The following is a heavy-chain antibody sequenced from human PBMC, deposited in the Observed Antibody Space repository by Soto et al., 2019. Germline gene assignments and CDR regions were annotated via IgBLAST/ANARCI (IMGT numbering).Heavy chain of an antibody. D-gene: IGHD3-22*01. CDR3: ASHYDSSGYYYRGLDY. V-gene: IGHV1-69*12. J-gene: IGHJ4*02. CDR1: GGTFSSYA. Sequence: QVQLVQSGAEVKKPGSSVKVSCKASGGTFSSYAISWVRQAPGQGLEWMGGIIPIFGTADYAQKFQGRVTITADESTRPAYMELSRLRSEDTAVYYCASHYDSSGYYYRGLDYWGQGTLVTVSS. CDR2: IIPIFGTA.